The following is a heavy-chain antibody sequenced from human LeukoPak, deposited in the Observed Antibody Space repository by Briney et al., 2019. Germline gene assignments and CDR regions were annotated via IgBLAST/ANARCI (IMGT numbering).Heavy chain of an antibody. D-gene: IGHD3-22*01. CDR3: ARKYYYDSSGFLAFDY. Sequence: SETLSLTCTVSDGSITNYDWSWVRQPPGKGLEFIGHVHYSGTANYNPSLRSRVTISIDTSKEHFFLKLKSVTAADTAVYYCARKYYYDSSGFLAFDYWGQGTLVTVSS. CDR1: DGSITNYD. J-gene: IGHJ4*02. CDR2: VHYSGTA. V-gene: IGHV4-59*01.